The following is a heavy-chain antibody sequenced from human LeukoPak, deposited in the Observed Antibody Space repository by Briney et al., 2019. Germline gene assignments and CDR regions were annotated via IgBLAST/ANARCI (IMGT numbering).Heavy chain of an antibody. CDR2: ISSGGSFI. D-gene: IGHD3-22*01. V-gene: IGHV3-21*01. CDR3: ARESSGYFY. Sequence: GGSLRLSCAASGFTFSTYSMNWVRQAPGKGLEWVSSISSGGSFIYYADSVKGRLTISREKAKNSLFLQRNSLRAEDTAVYYCARESSGYFYWGQGTLVTVSS. J-gene: IGHJ4*02. CDR1: GFTFSTYS.